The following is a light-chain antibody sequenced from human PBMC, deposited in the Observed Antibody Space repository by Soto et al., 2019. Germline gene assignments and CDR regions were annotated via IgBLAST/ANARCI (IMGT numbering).Light chain of an antibody. CDR1: SSDVGSYNY. V-gene: IGLV2-11*01. Sequence: QSALTQPRSVSGSPGQSVTISCTGTSSDVGSYNYVSWYQQHPGKAPKFIIFDVSKRPSGVPDRFSGSKSGNTASLTISGLQAEDEADYYCCSYAGSYTFVFGGGTKVTVL. CDR3: CSYAGSYTFV. CDR2: DVS. J-gene: IGLJ2*01.